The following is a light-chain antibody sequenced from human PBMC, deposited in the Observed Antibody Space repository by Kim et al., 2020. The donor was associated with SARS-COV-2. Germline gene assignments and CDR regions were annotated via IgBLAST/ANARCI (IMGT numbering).Light chain of an antibody. V-gene: IGKV3-20*01. J-gene: IGKJ1*01. CDR1: QSVSSNY. Sequence: EIVLTQSPGTLSLSPGERATLSCRASQSVSSNYLAWYQQKPGQAPRLLIYGASSRATGIPDRFSGSGSGTDFTLTISSLEPEDFAVYYCQQYSNCLRTFGQGTKVDIK. CDR2: GAS. CDR3: QQYSNCLRT.